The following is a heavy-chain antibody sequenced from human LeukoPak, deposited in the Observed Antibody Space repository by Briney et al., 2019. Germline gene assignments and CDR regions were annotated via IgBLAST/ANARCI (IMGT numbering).Heavy chain of an antibody. Sequence: GESLKIPCKGSGYSFTSYWIGWVRQMPGKGLEWMGIIYPGDSGTRYSPSFQGQVTISADKSISTAYLQWSSLKASDTAMYYCARLLSITIFGLDYWGQGTLVTVSS. J-gene: IGHJ4*02. D-gene: IGHD3-3*01. V-gene: IGHV5-51*01. CDR3: ARLLSITIFGLDY. CDR1: GYSFTSYW. CDR2: IYPGDSGT.